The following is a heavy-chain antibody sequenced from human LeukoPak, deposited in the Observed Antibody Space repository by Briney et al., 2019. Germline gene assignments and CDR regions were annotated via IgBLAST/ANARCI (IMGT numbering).Heavy chain of an antibody. CDR2: ITGSSTWT. Sequence: PGGSLRLSCEASGFTFGTYGMTWVRQAPGKGLEWVSGITGSSTWTYYADSVRGRFTISRDNSKNTLHLQMNNLTADDTAIYYCARELVSLGTGYFDIWGRGTLVTVSS. D-gene: IGHD7-27*01. J-gene: IGHJ2*01. V-gene: IGHV3-23*01. CDR1: GFTFGTYG. CDR3: ARELVSLGTGYFDI.